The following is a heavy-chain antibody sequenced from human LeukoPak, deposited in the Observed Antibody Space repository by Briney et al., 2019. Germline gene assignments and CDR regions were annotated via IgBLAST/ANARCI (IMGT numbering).Heavy chain of an antibody. D-gene: IGHD1-7*01. CDR2: ISWNSGSI. Sequence: GRSLRLSCAASGFTFDDYAMHWVRQAPGKGLEWVSGISWNSGSIGYVDSVKGRFTISRDSAKNSLYLQMNSLRAEDTALYCCAKANWKYVSGYFDLWGRGTLVTVSS. V-gene: IGHV3-9*01. CDR1: GFTFDDYA. J-gene: IGHJ2*01. CDR3: AKANWKYVSGYFDL.